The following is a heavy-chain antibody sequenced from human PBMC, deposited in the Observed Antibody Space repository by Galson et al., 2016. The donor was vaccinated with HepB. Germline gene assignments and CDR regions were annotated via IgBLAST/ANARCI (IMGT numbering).Heavy chain of an antibody. CDR3: VKDLGVGTTTTDAFDI. CDR1: GFTFRNFG. J-gene: IGHJ3*02. V-gene: IGHV3-30*18. Sequence: CAASGFTFRNFGIHWVRQAPGKGLEWVAVASFDGLKTLYVGSVSGRLTISRDNSKNTAYLQMNYLRPDDTAVYYCVKDLGVGTTTTDAFDIWGQGTMVAVSS. D-gene: IGHD1-26*01. CDR2: ASFDGLKT.